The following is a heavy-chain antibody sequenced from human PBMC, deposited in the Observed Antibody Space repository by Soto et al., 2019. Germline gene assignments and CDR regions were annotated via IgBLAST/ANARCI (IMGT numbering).Heavy chain of an antibody. CDR3: GRRIEGATRHTDFDC. CDR2: VYYSGGV. J-gene: IGHJ4*02. D-gene: IGHD2-15*01. Sequence: LSLTCAVSGVSIHNSHSFWAWIRQPPGKGLEFIGSVYYSGGVNYNPSLKSRVTISVYTSKDQLSLWLNSVTAADTAVYYCGRRIEGATRHTDFDCWGQGILGTVSS. V-gene: IGHV4-39*01. CDR1: GVSIHNSHSF.